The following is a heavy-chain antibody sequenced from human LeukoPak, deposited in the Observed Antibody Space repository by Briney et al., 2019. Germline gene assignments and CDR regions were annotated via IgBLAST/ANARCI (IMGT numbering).Heavy chain of an antibody. J-gene: IGHJ4*02. CDR3: ARDGANYYDSSGYSYTYFDY. Sequence: GASVKVSCKASGYTFTSYYMHWERQAPGQGLEWMGIINPSGGSTSYAQKFQGRVTMTRDTSTSTVYMELSSLRSEDTAVYYCARDGANYYDSSGYSYTYFDYWGQGTLVTVSS. D-gene: IGHD3-22*01. CDR2: INPSGGST. V-gene: IGHV1-46*01. CDR1: GYTFTSYY.